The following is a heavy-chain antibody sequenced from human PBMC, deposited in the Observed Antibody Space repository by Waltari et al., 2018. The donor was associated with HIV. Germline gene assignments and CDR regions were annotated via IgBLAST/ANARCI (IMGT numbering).Heavy chain of an antibody. CDR3: ARETRSIEGTMIVVVTFDY. CDR1: GGSISSSSYY. J-gene: IGHJ4*02. D-gene: IGHD3-22*01. V-gene: IGHV4-39*07. Sequence: QLQLQESGPGLVKPSETLSLTCTVSGGSISSSSYYWGWIRQPPGKGLEWIGSIYYSGSTYYNPSLKSRVTISVDTSKNQFSLKLSSVTAADTAVYYCARETRSIEGTMIVVVTFDYWGQGTLVTVSS. CDR2: IYYSGST.